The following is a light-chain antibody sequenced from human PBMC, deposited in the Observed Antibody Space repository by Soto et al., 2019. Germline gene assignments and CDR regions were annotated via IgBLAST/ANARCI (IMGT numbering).Light chain of an antibody. Sequence: EIVLTQSPGTLSLSPGERATLSCRASQSVSSNYLAWYQQKPGQAPKVLIYRASSRATGIPDRFSGSGSGTDFTLTISSLEPEDFAVYYCQQRSNWPPSFGQGTKVDNK. J-gene: IGKJ1*01. CDR2: RAS. V-gene: IGKV3D-20*02. CDR3: QQRSNWPPS. CDR1: QSVSSNY.